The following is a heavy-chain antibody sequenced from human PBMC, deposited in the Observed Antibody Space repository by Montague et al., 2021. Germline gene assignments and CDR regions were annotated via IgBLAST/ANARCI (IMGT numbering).Heavy chain of an antibody. J-gene: IGHJ4*02. V-gene: IGHV3-7*01. CDR2: INQDGSTR. Sequence: SLRLSCAASGFTSSTYWMAWVRQAPGKGLEWVANINQDGSTRNYVDSVKGRFTISRDNAKNSLSLQMNSLRVEDTAIYYCARDSSGTLDYWGQGTLVTVSS. CDR1: GFTSSTYW. CDR3: ARDSSGTLDY.